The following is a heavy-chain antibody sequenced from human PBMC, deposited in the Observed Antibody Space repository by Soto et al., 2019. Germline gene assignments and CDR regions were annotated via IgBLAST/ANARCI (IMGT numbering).Heavy chain of an antibody. CDR3: ARGSGYSAVDY. V-gene: IGHV3-74*01. Sequence: EVQLVEAGGGLVQPGGSLRLSCAVSGFTFSNHWMHWVRQAPGKGLVWVSCINTDGSSTSYADSVKGRFTISRDNAKNMLDLEMVSLRGEDAAVYYCARGSGYSAVDYWGQGTLVTVSS. J-gene: IGHJ4*02. CDR1: GFTFSNHW. CDR2: INTDGSST. D-gene: IGHD3-22*01.